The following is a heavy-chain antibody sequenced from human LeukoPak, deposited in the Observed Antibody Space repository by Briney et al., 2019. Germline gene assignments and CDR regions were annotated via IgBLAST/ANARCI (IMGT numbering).Heavy chain of an antibody. Sequence: GGSLRLSCAASGFTFSSYGMHWVRQAPGKGLEWVAFIRYDGSKTYYADSVKGRFTISRDHSKNTLYLQMNSLRAEDTAVYYCAKPGYCSGCSCRYYCDYWGQGTLVTVSS. CDR2: IRYDGSKT. D-gene: IGHD2-15*01. CDR1: GFTFSSYG. CDR3: AKPGYCSGCSCRYYCDY. V-gene: IGHV3-30*02. J-gene: IGHJ4*02.